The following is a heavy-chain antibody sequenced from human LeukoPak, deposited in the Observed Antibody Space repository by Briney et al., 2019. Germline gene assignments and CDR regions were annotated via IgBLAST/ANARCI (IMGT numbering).Heavy chain of an antibody. J-gene: IGHJ4*02. CDR3: TRQGITMIVVPDY. CDR1: GFTFGDYA. D-gene: IGHD3-22*01. CDR2: IRSKAYGGTT. Sequence: PGGSLRLSCTASGFTFGDYAMSWFRQAPGKGLEGVGFIRSKAYGGTTEYAASVKGRFTISRDDSKRIAYLQMNRLTTEDTAVYYCTRQGITMIVVPDYWGQGTLVTVSS. V-gene: IGHV3-49*03.